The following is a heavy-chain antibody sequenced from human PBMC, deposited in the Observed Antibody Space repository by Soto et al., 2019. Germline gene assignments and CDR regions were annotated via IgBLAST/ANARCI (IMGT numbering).Heavy chain of an antibody. Sequence: QVQLVQSGAEVKKPGSSVKVSCKASGGTVSGYAIIWVRQAPGQGLEWIGGIVPIFGRTNYAQKFQGRVTITADDSTNAAHMELGSMRSEDTALYYWAWGLGYLHMDNWFDSWGQGTLVTVSS. CDR1: GGTVSGYA. D-gene: IGHD2-15*01. J-gene: IGHJ5*01. V-gene: IGHV1-69*01. CDR2: IVPIFGRT. CDR3: AWGLGYLHMDNWFDS.